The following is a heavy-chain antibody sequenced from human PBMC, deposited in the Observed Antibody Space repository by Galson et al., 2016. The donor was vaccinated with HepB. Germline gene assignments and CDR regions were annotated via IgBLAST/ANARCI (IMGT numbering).Heavy chain of an antibody. J-gene: IGHJ4*02. CDR3: AREWDPIIRCLDF. CDR1: GFTFNNFY. CDR2: INPTGSIT. Sequence: SVKVSCKASGFTFNNFYVHWVRQAPGQGLEWMGIINPTGSITNYAQKFQGRVTLTRDASTRTVYMELSSLRSGDTAVYYCAREWDPIIRCLDFWGPGTPITVSS. V-gene: IGHV1-46*02. D-gene: IGHD1-26*01.